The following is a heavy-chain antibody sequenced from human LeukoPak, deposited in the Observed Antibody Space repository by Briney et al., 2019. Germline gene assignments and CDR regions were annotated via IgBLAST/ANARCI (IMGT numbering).Heavy chain of an antibody. D-gene: IGHD6-13*01. CDR3: ARDWVYNSSPRFDP. CDR2: ISSSSSTI. CDR1: GFTFSSYS. Sequence: GGSLRLSCAASGFTFSSYSMNWVRQAPGKGLEWVSYISSSSSTIYYADSVKGRFTISRDNAKNSLYLQMNSLRVEDTAVYYCARDWVYNSSPRFDPWGQGTLVTVSS. J-gene: IGHJ5*02. V-gene: IGHV3-48*01.